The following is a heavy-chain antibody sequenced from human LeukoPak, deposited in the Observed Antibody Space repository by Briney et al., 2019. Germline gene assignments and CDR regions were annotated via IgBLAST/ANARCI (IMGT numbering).Heavy chain of an antibody. Sequence: KPSETLSLTCTVSGGSISSYYWSWIRQPPGKGLEWIGYIYYSGSTYYNPSLKSRVTLSVDTSNNQFSLRLSSVTAADTAVYYCARARDTNPFDYWGQGTLVTVSS. D-gene: IGHD5-24*01. J-gene: IGHJ4*02. CDR1: GGSISSYY. CDR3: ARARDTNPFDY. V-gene: IGHV4-59*08. CDR2: IYYSGST.